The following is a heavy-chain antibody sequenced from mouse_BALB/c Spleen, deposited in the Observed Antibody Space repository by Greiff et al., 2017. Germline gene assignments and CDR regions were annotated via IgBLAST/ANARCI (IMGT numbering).Heavy chain of an antibody. Sequence: QVTLKVSGPGILQPSQTLSLTCSFSGFSLSTSGMGVSWIRQPSGKGLEWLAHIYWDDDKRYNPSLKSRLTISKDTSSNQVFLKITSVDTADTATYYCARRRDGNYPMDYWGQGTSVTVSS. V-gene: IGHV8-12*01. CDR1: GFSLSTSGMG. D-gene: IGHD2-1*01. CDR2: IYWDDDK. CDR3: ARRRDGNYPMDY. J-gene: IGHJ4*01.